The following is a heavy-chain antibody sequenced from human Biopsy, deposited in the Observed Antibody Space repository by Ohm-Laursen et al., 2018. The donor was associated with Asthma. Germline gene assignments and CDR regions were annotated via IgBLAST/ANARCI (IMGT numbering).Heavy chain of an antibody. J-gene: IGHJ6*02. CDR1: PGSFSGFY. CDR3: ASGPEWSGLDV. D-gene: IGHD1-14*01. V-gene: IGHV4-34*01. CDR2: TNERGVT. Sequence: SETLSLTCAVYPGSFSGFYWTWIRQSPEKGLEWIGETNERGVTNNNPSLKSRVIISIDTYWNRVSLKLTSVTAADTAVYYCASGPEWSGLDVWGQGTTVTVSS.